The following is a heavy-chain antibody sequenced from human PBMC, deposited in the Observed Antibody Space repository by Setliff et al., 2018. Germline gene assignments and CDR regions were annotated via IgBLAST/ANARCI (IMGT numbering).Heavy chain of an antibody. V-gene: IGHV1-69*13. CDR2: IMPKFGTP. Sequence: SVKVSCKASGGTFSNYCISWVRQAPGQGLEWMGGIMPKFGTPNRSQKFQGRVTITADESTSTAYMELSGLTSEDTAVYYCARDGISWLMWFDPWGQGTLVTVSS. D-gene: IGHD3-16*01. J-gene: IGHJ5*02. CDR1: GGTFSNYC. CDR3: ARDGISWLMWFDP.